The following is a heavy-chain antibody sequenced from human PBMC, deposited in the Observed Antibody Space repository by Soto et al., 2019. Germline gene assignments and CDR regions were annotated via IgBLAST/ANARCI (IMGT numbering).Heavy chain of an antibody. J-gene: IGHJ5*02. Sequence: QVQLQESGPGLVKPSQTLSLTCTVSGGSISSGDYYWSWIRQPPGKGLEWIGYIYYSGSTYYNPSLKSRVTISVDTSKYQFSLKLSSVTAADTAVYYCARDIGITWIQPLNWFDPWGQGTLVTVSS. CDR2: IYYSGST. CDR1: GGSISSGDYY. V-gene: IGHV4-30-4*01. D-gene: IGHD5-18*01. CDR3: ARDIGITWIQPLNWFDP.